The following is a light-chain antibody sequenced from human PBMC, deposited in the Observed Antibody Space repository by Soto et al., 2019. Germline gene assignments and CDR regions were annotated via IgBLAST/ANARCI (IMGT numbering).Light chain of an antibody. Sequence: QSVLTQPRSVSGSPGQSVTISCTGASSGVGDYNYVSWYQQHPGKAPKLIIFDVHYRPSGVPDRFSGSKSGDTASLTISGLQADDEVDYYCSYAGSYTLVFGTRTKVTVL. V-gene: IGLV2-11*01. CDR1: SSGVGDYNY. CDR2: DVH. J-gene: IGLJ1*01. CDR3: CSYAGSYTLV.